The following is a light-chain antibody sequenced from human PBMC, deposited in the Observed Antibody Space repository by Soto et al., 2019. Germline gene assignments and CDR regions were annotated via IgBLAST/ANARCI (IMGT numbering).Light chain of an antibody. J-gene: IGKJ4*01. CDR3: TQSKCLPIP. CDR1: QGISSW. V-gene: IGKV1D-12*01. Sequence: IKISKSPAALSVTVGDRVAMTCRASQGISSWLAWYQQKPGKAPKLLIYAASSLQSGVPSRFSGSGSGTDFTLTISILQAEDVASYYSTQSKCLPIPSGG. CDR2: AAS.